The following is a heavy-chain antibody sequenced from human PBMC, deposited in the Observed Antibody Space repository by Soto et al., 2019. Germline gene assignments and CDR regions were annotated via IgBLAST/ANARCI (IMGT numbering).Heavy chain of an antibody. CDR3: SRAIKRWEVNYYFDF. V-gene: IGHV1-69*06. CDR2: IVVDSNTA. Sequence: QVVLLQSGAEVKEPGSSVRVSCQVSGSTFNNFAFSWVRQAPGHGPEWMGGIVVDSNTAEYSQRFQDRVTITADTSADTLYMELGSLTFEDAAVYYCSRAIKRWEVNYYFDFWGQGTLVTVSS. J-gene: IGHJ4*02. CDR1: GSTFNNFA. D-gene: IGHD1-26*01.